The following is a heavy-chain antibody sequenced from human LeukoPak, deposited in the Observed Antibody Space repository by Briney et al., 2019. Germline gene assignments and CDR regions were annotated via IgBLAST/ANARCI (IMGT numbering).Heavy chain of an antibody. CDR2: INPSGGSI. CDR1: GYTFTSYN. CDR3: ARLYSSSWYRLDY. J-gene: IGHJ4*02. D-gene: IGHD6-13*01. Sequence: ASVKVSCKASGYTFTSYNMHWVRQAPGQGLEWIGIINPSGGSISNAQKFQGRVTMTRDTSTSTVYMELTSLRSEDTAVYYCARLYSSSWYRLDYWGQGTLVTVSS. V-gene: IGHV1-46*01.